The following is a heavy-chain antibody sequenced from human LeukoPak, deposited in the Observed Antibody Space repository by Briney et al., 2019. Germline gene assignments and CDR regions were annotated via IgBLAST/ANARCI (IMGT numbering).Heavy chain of an antibody. V-gene: IGHV4-4*07. Sequence: SETLSLTCTVSGHSISNYYWSWIRQPAGKGLEWIGRIYTSGSTNYNPSLKSRVTMSVDTSKNQFSLKLSSVTAADTAVYYCARVSLVRGAPDYYFDYWGQGTLVTVSS. CDR2: IYTSGST. J-gene: IGHJ4*02. CDR3: ARVSLVRGAPDYYFDY. CDR1: GHSISNYY. D-gene: IGHD3-10*01.